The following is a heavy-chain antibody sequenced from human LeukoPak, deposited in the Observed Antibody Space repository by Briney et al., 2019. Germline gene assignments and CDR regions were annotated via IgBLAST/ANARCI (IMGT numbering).Heavy chain of an antibody. CDR2: INPSTGGP. CDR3: ARHRNSQTAGAGDY. CDR1: GYTVAAYY. J-gene: IGHJ4*02. Sequence: ASVKVSCKASGYTVAAYYIHWVRQAPGQGLEGMGWINPSTGGPYYPQKFQGKVTMTWDSSVNTAYMELTSVTSDDTAIYYCARHRNSQTAGAGDYWGQGTLVTVSS. D-gene: IGHD1-26*01. V-gene: IGHV1-2*02.